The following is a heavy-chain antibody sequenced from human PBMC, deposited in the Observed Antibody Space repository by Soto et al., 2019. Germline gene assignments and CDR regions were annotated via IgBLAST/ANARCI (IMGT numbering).Heavy chain of an antibody. V-gene: IGHV4-59*08. J-gene: IGHJ6*03. CDR1: GGSISSYY. D-gene: IGHD2-2*01. CDR3: ARAPANSFFYYYYMDV. CDR2: IYYSGST. Sequence: SETLSLTCTVSGGSISSYYWSWIRQPPGKGLEWIGYIYYSGSTNYNPSLKSRVTISVDTSKNQFFLKLSSVTAADTSVYYCARAPANSFFYYYYMDVWGKGTTVNVSS.